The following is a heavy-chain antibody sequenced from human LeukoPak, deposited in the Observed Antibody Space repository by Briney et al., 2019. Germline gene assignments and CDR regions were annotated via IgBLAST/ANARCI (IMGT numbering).Heavy chain of an antibody. J-gene: IGHJ6*02. CDR2: ISYDGSNK. CDR3: ARDPSQSYYDFWSGYYLDYYGMDV. CDR1: GFTFSSYG. Sequence: GGSLRLSCAASGFTFSSYGMHWVRQAPGKGLEWVAVISYDGSNKYFADSVKGRFTISRDNSKNTLYLQMNSLRAEDTAVYYCARDPSQSYYDFWSGYYLDYYGMDVWGQGTTVTVSS. V-gene: IGHV3-30*03. D-gene: IGHD3-3*01.